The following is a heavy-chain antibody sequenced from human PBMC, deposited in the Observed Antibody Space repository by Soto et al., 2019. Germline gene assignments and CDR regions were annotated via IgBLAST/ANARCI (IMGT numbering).Heavy chain of an antibody. J-gene: IGHJ5*02. Sequence: QLQLQESGSGLVKPSQTLSLTCAVSGGSISSGGYSLRWIRQPPGKGLEWIGYIYQSGSTYYNPSLKSRVTISVDRSKNHFSLQLSSVTAADTAVYYCARDSAYNWFDPWGQGTLVPVSS. CDR2: IYQSGST. CDR3: ARDSAYNWFDP. V-gene: IGHV4-30-2*01. CDR1: GGSISSGGYS.